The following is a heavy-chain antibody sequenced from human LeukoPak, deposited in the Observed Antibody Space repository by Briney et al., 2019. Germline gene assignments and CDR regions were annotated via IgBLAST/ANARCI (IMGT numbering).Heavy chain of an antibody. CDR3: ARRSYSISSNYYYYGMDV. J-gene: IGHJ6*02. V-gene: IGHV4-59*08. Sequence: PSETLSLTCTVSGGSISSYYWSWIRQPPGKGLEWIGYIYYSGSTNYNPSLKSRVTISVDTSKNQFSLKLSSVTAADTAVYYCARRSYSISSNYYYYGMDVWGQGTTVTVSS. CDR1: GGSISSYY. D-gene: IGHD6-6*01. CDR2: IYYSGST.